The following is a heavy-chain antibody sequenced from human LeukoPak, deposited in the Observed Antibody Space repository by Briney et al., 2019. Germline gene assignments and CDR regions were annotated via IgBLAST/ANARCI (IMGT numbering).Heavy chain of an antibody. CDR3: ARNVASGFDF. V-gene: IGHV1-46*01. J-gene: IGHJ4*02. D-gene: IGHD1-1*01. Sequence: ASVKVSCKASGYTITTYYIHWVRQAPGQGLEWMGFINPSGGSTSYAQKFQGRVTMTRDTSTSTVYMELSSLRSEDTAVYYCARNVASGFDFWGQGTLVTVSS. CDR2: INPSGGST. CDR1: GYTITTYY.